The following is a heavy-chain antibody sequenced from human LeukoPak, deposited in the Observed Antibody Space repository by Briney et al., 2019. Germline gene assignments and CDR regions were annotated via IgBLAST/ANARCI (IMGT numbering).Heavy chain of an antibody. V-gene: IGHV3-21*01. CDR1: GFTVSSNY. Sequence: PGGSLRLSCAASGFTVSSNYMSWVRQAPGKGLEWVSSISSSSSYIYYADSVKGRFTISRDNAKNSLYLQMNSLRAEDTAVYYCARDMNDFWSGYQNAFDIWGQGTMVTVSS. D-gene: IGHD3-3*01. CDR3: ARDMNDFWSGYQNAFDI. J-gene: IGHJ3*02. CDR2: ISSSSSYI.